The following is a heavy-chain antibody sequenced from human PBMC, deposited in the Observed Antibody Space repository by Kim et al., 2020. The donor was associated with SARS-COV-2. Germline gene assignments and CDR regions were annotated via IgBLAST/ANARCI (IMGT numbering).Heavy chain of an antibody. D-gene: IGHD3-10*01. V-gene: IGHV3-23*01. CDR1: GFTFSSYA. CDR2: ISGSGGST. CDR3: AKVGTPVTPWAFGQYYFDY. J-gene: IGHJ4*02. Sequence: GGSLRLSCAASGFTFSSYAMSWVRQAPGKGLEWVSAISGSGGSTYYADSVKGRFTISRDNSKNTLYLQMNSLRAEDTAVYYCAKVGTPVTPWAFGQYYFDYWGQGTLVTVSS.